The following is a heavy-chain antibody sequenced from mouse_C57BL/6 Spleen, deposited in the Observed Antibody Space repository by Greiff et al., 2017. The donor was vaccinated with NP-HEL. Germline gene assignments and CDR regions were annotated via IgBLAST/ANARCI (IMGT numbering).Heavy chain of an antibody. J-gene: IGHJ3*01. V-gene: IGHV14-2*01. Sequence: EVKLMESGAELVKPGASVKLSCTASGFNIKDYYMHWVKQRTEQGLEWIGRIDPEDGETKYAPKFQGKATITADTSANTADLQLSSLTSEDTAVYYCAYPGGYDPWFAYWGQGTLVTVSA. CDR2: IDPEDGET. CDR1: GFNIKDYY. D-gene: IGHD2-2*01. CDR3: AYPGGYDPWFAY.